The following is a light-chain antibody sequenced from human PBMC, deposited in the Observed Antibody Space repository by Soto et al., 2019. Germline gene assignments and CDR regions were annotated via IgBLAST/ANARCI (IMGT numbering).Light chain of an antibody. Sequence: QSVLTQPASVSGSPGQSSTISCTGTSSDVGGNKYVSWYQHYPGKAPKLMICDVSSRPSGVSNRFSGSKSGNTASLTISGLQAEDEADYYCSAFTGTTYVFGTGTKVTVL. CDR1: SSDVGGNKY. J-gene: IGLJ1*01. CDR2: DVS. CDR3: SAFTGTTYV. V-gene: IGLV2-14*03.